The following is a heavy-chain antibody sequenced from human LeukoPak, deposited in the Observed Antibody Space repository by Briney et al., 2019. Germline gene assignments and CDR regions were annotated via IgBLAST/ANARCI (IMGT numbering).Heavy chain of an antibody. J-gene: IGHJ4*02. CDR2: LGTAGDT. Sequence: GGSLRLSCAASGFILSNYAMHWVRQPAGRGLEWVSALGTAGDTFYPGSVKGRFTISRDNAKKSLFLQMSSLRAEDTAIYYCARQSTPHGNFDYWGQGTLVTVSS. CDR3: ARQSTPHGNFDY. CDR1: GFILSNYA. V-gene: IGHV3-13*01. D-gene: IGHD5-24*01.